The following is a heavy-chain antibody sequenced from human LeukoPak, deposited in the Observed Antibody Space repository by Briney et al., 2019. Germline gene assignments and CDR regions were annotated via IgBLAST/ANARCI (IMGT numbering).Heavy chain of an antibody. Sequence: PGGSLRLSCAASGFTFSSYSMNWVRQAPGKGLEWVSSISSSSSYIYYADSVKGRFTISRDNAKNSLYLQMNSLRAEDTAVYYCASDVVVVPAAGNDAFDIWGQGTMVTVSS. D-gene: IGHD2-2*01. CDR2: ISSSSSYI. J-gene: IGHJ3*02. V-gene: IGHV3-21*01. CDR1: GFTFSSYS. CDR3: ASDVVVVPAAGNDAFDI.